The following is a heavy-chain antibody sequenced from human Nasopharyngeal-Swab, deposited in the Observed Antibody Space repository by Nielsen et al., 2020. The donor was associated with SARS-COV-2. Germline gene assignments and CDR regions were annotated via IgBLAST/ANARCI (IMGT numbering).Heavy chain of an antibody. J-gene: IGHJ4*02. V-gene: IGHV3-23*01. CDR3: AKRSIAVARDHFDY. Sequence: VRQAPGKGLEWVSGISGSYGGTYYADSVKGRFTISRDNSKNTLYLQMNSLRAEDTAVYYCAKRSIAVARDHFDYWGQGTLVTVSS. D-gene: IGHD6-19*01. CDR2: ISGSYGGT.